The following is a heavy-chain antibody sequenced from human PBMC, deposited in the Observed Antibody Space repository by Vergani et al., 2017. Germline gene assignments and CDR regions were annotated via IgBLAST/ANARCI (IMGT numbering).Heavy chain of an antibody. CDR1: GGSISSYY. CDR3: ASHYDFWSGYPTPFDY. J-gene: IGHJ4*02. CDR2: IYYSGST. V-gene: IGHV4-59*08. Sequence: QVQLQESGPGLVKPSETLSLTCTVSGGSISSYYWSWIRQPPGKGLEWIGYIYYSGSTNYNPSLKSRVTISVDTSKNQFSLKLSSVTAADTAVYYCASHYDFWSGYPTPFDYWGQGTLVTVSS. D-gene: IGHD3-3*01.